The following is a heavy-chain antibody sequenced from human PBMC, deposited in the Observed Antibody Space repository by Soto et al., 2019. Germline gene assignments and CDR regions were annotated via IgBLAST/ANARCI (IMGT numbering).Heavy chain of an antibody. CDR3: ARGKCSLHFDY. V-gene: IGHV3-53*01. CDR2: IYSGGST. Sequence: GGSLRLSCAASGFTVSSNYMSWVRQAPGKGLEWVSVIYSGGSTYYADSVKGRFTISRDNSKNTLYLQMNSLRAEDTTVYYCARGKCSLHFDYWGQGTLVTVSS. CDR1: GFTVSSNY. J-gene: IGHJ4*02. D-gene: IGHD2-15*01.